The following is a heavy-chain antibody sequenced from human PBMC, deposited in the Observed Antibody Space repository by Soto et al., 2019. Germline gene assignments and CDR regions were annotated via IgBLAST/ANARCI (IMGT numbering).Heavy chain of an antibody. V-gene: IGHV4-34*01. Sequence: SETLSLTCAVYGGSFSGYYWSWIRQPPGKGLEWIGEINHSGSTNYNPSLKSRVTISVDTSKNQFSLKLSSVTAADTAVYYCARDLSSGWYDGEGGGFDIWGQGTMVTVSS. D-gene: IGHD6-19*01. CDR3: ARDLSSGWYDGEGGGFDI. CDR1: GGSFSGYY. J-gene: IGHJ3*02. CDR2: INHSGST.